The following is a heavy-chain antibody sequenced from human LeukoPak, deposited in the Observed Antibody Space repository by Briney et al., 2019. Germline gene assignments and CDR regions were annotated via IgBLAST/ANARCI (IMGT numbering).Heavy chain of an antibody. D-gene: IGHD2-15*01. CDR3: ARDIVVVAAGVYGMDV. V-gene: IGHV1-2*02. CDR2: IKVNSGAT. CDR1: GYTFTGYY. J-gene: IGHJ6*02. Sequence: ASVKVSCKASGYTFTGYYMHWVRQAPGQGPEWMGWIKVNSGATNYAQKFQGRVTMTRDTSITTVYMELSSLRSDGTAVYYCARDIVVVAAGVYGMDVWGQGTTITVSS.